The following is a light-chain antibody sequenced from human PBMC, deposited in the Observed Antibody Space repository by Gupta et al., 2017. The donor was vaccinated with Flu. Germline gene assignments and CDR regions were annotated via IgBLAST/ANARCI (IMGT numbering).Light chain of an antibody. V-gene: IGKV1-5*03. CDR2: KAS. J-gene: IGKJ4*01. CDR1: QSISSW. Sequence: PSTLSASVGDRVISTCRASQSISSWLAWYQQKPGKAPKLLIYKASSLQSGVPSRFSGSGSGTEFTLTISSLQPDDFATYYCQQYNSYPLTFGGGTKVESK. CDR3: QQYNSYPLT.